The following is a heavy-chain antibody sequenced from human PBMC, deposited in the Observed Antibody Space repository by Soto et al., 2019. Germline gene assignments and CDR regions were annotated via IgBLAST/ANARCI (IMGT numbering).Heavy chain of an antibody. J-gene: IGHJ3*02. Sequence: PPGKGLECIGSIYSSGNTYYNPSLKSRVTISVDTSKSHLSLKLSSVTAADTAVYYCAGQSYGSGSYYNGAFDSWGQGTMVTVSS. CDR2: IYSSGNT. CDR3: AGQSYGSGSYYNGAFDS. V-gene: IGHV4-39*01. D-gene: IGHD3-10*01.